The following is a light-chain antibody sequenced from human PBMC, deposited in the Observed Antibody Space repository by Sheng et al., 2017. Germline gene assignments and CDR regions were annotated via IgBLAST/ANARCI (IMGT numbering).Light chain of an antibody. Sequence: EVVLTQSPGTLSLSPGDRATLFCRASESVTGNYLAWFQQKRGQAPRLLIYGASSRATGIPDRFSGSGSGTDFTLTISRLEPEDFAVYYCQQYNNWRSFGQGTKVEIK. CDR2: GAS. V-gene: IGKV3-20*01. CDR3: QQYNNWRS. J-gene: IGKJ1*01. CDR1: ESVTGNY.